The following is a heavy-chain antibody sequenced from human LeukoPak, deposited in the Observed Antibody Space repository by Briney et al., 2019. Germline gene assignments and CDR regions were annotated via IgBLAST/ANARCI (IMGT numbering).Heavy chain of an antibody. CDR1: GYAFSNYG. CDR2: ISTFNGNT. J-gene: IGHJ4*02. Sequence: ASVKVSCKASGYAFSNYGLAWLRRAPGQGLQWLGWISTFNGNTNHAQILQDRVTMTTDTSTNTAYLELRSLRSDDTAVYYCARCHLIGNGYFDHWGQGTLVTVSS. CDR3: ARCHLIGNGYFDH. D-gene: IGHD4-23*01. V-gene: IGHV1-18*01.